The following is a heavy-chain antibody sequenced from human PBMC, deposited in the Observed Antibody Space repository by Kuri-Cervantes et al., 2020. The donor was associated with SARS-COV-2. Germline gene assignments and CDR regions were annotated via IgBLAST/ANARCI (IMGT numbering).Heavy chain of an antibody. CDR2: ILPIFGTA. CDR3: ARRVRGEWLSQYYFDY. J-gene: IGHJ4*02. CDR1: GGTFSSYA. D-gene: IGHD3-3*01. Sequence: SVKVSCKASGGTFSSYAISWVRQAPGQGLEWMGGILPIFGTANYAQKFQGRVTITADKSTSTAYMELSSLRSEDTAVYYCARRVRGEWLSQYYFDYWGQGTLVTVSS. V-gene: IGHV1-69*06.